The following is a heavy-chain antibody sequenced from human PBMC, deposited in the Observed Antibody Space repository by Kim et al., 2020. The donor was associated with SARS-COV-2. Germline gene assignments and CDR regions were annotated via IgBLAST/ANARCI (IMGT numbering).Heavy chain of an antibody. V-gene: IGHV4-34*01. J-gene: IGHJ4*02. D-gene: IGHD6-13*01. CDR3: VEGGIEQLFAY. CDR1: GGSFSGYY. Sequence: SETLSLTCAVYGGSFSGYYWSWIRQPPGKGLEWIGEINHSGSTNYNPSLKSRVTISVDTSKNQFSLKLSSVTAADTAVYYCVEGGIEQLFAYWGQGTLVTVSS. CDR2: INHSGST.